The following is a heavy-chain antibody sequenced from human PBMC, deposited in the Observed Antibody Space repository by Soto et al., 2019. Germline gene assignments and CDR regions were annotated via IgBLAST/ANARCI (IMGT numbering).Heavy chain of an antibody. D-gene: IGHD6-19*01. CDR2: ISYDGSNK. Sequence: GGSLRLSCAASGFTFSSYGMHWVRQAPGKGLEWVAVISYDGSNKYYADSVKGRFTISRDNSKNTLYLQMNSLRAEDTAVYYCAKDLILEQWLVYIDYWGQGTLVTVSS. V-gene: IGHV3-30*18. CDR3: AKDLILEQWLVYIDY. J-gene: IGHJ4*02. CDR1: GFTFSSYG.